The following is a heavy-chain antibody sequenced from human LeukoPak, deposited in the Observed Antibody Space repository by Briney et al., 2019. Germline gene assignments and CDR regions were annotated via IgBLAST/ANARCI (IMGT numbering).Heavy chain of an antibody. Sequence: SETLSLTCTVSGDSITRYYWSWIRQPAGKGLEWIGRIYSSGSNNYNPSLKSRVTMSLDTSRNHLSLNLSSVTAADTAVYYCAREPTSGREPTSGRPLDYWGQGTLVTVSS. CDR3: AREPTSGREPTSGRPLDY. CDR2: IYSSGSN. CDR1: GDSITRYY. V-gene: IGHV4-4*07. D-gene: IGHD5-12*01. J-gene: IGHJ4*02.